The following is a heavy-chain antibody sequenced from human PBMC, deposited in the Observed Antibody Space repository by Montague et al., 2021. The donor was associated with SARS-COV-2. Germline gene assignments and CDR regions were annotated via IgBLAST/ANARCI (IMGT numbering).Heavy chain of an antibody. CDR3: VRPGGSESHWFDR. V-gene: IGHV4-39*01. J-gene: IGHJ5*02. CDR1: GGSLCSGGYY. CDR2: IYYSGNT. D-gene: IGHD3-10*01. Sequence: SETLSLTCTVSGGSLCSGGYYWGWIRQPPGKGLEWIGRIYYSGNTNYNPSLKSRVTISLDTSENQISLNLDSVTAADTAVYYCVRPGGSESHWFDRWGQGTLVTVSS.